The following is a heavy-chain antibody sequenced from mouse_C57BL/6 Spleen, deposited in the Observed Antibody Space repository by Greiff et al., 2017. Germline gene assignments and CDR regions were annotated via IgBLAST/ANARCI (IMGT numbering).Heavy chain of an antibody. D-gene: IGHD2-4*01. CDR1: GYAFSSSW. J-gene: IGHJ4*01. V-gene: IGHV1-82*01. CDR3: GSWNDYDERDY. Sequence: VKLVESGPELVKPGASVKISCKASGYAFSSSWMNWVKQRPGKGLEWIGGIYPGDGDTNYNGKFKGKATLTADKSSSTAYMHLSSLTSEDSAVYFCGSWNDYDERDYWGQGTSVTVSS. CDR2: IYPGDGDT.